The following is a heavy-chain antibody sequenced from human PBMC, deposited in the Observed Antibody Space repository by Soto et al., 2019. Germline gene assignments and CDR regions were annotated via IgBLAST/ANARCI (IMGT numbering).Heavy chain of an antibody. J-gene: IGHJ5*02. V-gene: IGHV3-33*01. D-gene: IGHD2-15*01. Sequence: GGSLRLSCAASGFTFSSYGMHWVRQAPGKGLEWVAVIWYDGSNKYYADSVKGRFTISRDNSKNTLYLQMNSLRAEDTAVYYCARGYCSGGSCYSVSLDWFDPWGQGTLVTVSS. CDR2: IWYDGSNK. CDR1: GFTFSSYG. CDR3: ARGYCSGGSCYSVSLDWFDP.